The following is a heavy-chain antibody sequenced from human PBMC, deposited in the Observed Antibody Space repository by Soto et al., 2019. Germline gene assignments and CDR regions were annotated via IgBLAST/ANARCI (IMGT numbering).Heavy chain of an antibody. CDR3: ARGLIVVVVAATLSLDAFDI. Sequence: GGSLRLSCAASGFTFSSYWMSWVRQAPGKGLEWVANIKQDGSEKYYVDSVKGRFTISRDNAKNSLYLQMNSLRAEDTAVYYCARGLIVVVVAATLSLDAFDIWGQGTMVTVSS. CDR1: GFTFSSYW. J-gene: IGHJ3*02. V-gene: IGHV3-7*01. D-gene: IGHD2-15*01. CDR2: IKQDGSEK.